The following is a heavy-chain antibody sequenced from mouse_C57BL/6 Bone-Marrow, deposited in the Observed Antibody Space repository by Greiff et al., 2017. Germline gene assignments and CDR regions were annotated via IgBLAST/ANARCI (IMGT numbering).Heavy chain of an antibody. J-gene: IGHJ4*01. CDR2: IYPRSGNT. V-gene: IGHV1-81*01. D-gene: IGHD1-1*01. CDR3: ARWRLLLAMDY. CDR1: GYTFTSYG. Sequence: QVQLKQSGAELARPGASVKLSCKASGYTFTSYGISWVKQRTGQGLEWIGEIYPRSGNTYYNEKFKGKATLTADKSSSTAYMELRSLTSEDSAVYFCARWRLLLAMDYWGQGTSVTVSS.